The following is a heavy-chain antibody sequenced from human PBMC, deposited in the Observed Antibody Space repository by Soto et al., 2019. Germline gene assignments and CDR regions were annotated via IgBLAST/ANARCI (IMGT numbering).Heavy chain of an antibody. CDR3: ARTPYSQLLSVAWFDP. J-gene: IGHJ5*02. CDR1: GFSLTTTGMF. V-gene: IGHV2-70*11. Sequence: SGPTLVNLTQTLTLPCTFSGFSLTTTGMFVSWIRQPPGKALEWLARIDWDDDKYYSTSLKTRLTISKDTSKKQVVLTMTDMDPVDTATYYCARTPYSQLLSVAWFDPWGQGTLVTVSS. D-gene: IGHD2-2*01. CDR2: IDWDDDK.